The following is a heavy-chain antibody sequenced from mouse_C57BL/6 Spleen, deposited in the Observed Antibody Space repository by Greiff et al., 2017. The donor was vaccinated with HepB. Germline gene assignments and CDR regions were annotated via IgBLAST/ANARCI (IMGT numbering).Heavy chain of an antibody. V-gene: IGHV1-64*01. Sequence: QVQLQQPGAELVKPGASVKLSCKASGYTFTSYWMHWVKQRPGQGLEWIGMIHPNSGSTNYNEKFKSKATLTVDKSSSTAYMQLSSVTSEDSAVYYCASGGSGNWALDYWGQGTTLTVSS. D-gene: IGHD4-1*01. CDR1: GYTFTSYW. J-gene: IGHJ2*01. CDR3: ASGGSGNWALDY. CDR2: IHPNSGST.